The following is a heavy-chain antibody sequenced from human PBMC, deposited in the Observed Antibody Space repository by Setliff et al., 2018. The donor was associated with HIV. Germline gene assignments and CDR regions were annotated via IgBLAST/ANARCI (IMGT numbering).Heavy chain of an antibody. CDR3: AVGRFRYYFDY. CDR2: ISGSAGST. Sequence: QPGGSLRLSCAASGFTFSSFAMTWVRQAPGKGLEWVSSISGSAGSTYYADSVKGRFTISRDNSKNTLYLQMNSLRAEDTAIYYCAVGRFRYYFDYWGQGALVTVSS. V-gene: IGHV3-23*01. J-gene: IGHJ4*02. D-gene: IGHD2-15*01. CDR1: GFTFSSFA.